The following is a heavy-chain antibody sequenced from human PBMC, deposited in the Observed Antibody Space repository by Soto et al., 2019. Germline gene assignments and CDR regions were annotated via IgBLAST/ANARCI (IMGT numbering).Heavy chain of an antibody. CDR1: GYTFTSYA. Sequence: ASVNVSCKASGYTFTSYAMHWVRQAPGQRLEWMGWINAGNGNTKYSQKFQGRVTITRDTSASTAYMELSSLRSEDTAVYYCARIGPCSGGSCYSRWYFDLRGRGTPVTVS. J-gene: IGHJ2*01. D-gene: IGHD2-15*01. CDR3: ARIGPCSGGSCYSRWYFDL. CDR2: INAGNGNT. V-gene: IGHV1-3*01.